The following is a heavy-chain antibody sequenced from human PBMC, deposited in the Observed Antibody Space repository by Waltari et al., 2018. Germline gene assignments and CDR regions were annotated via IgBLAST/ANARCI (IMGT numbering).Heavy chain of an antibody. CDR1: GFTFSSYG. J-gene: IGHJ4*02. D-gene: IGHD1-26*01. V-gene: IGHV3-30*02. CDR3: AKENSGSYYYFDY. CDR2: IRDDGNNK. Sequence: QVQLVESGGGVVQPGGSLRLSCAASGFTFSSYGMHWVRLAPGKGLEWVAFIRDDGNNKDYADAVKGRFTISRDNSKNTVFLQMSGLRPEDTAVYYCAKENSGSYYYFDYWGQGTLVTVSS.